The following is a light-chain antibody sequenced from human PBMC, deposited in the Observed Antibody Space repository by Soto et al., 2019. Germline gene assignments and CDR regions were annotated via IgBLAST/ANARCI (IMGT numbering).Light chain of an antibody. CDR1: SSDVGSYNL. Sequence: QSALTQPASVSGSPGQSITISCTGTSSDVGSYNLVSWYQKRPGKAPKLIIYEVSKWPSGVSSRFSGSKSGSTASLTISGLQAEDEADYYCCAYAGSLTVIFGGGTQLTVL. CDR2: EVS. CDR3: CAYAGSLTVI. V-gene: IGLV2-23*02. J-gene: IGLJ2*01.